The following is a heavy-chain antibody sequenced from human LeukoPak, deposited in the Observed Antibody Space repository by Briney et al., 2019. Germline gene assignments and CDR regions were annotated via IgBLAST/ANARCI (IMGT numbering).Heavy chain of an antibody. V-gene: IGHV1-69*13. CDR1: GGTFSSYA. D-gene: IGHD4-17*01. CDR2: IIPIFGTA. Sequence: ASVKVSCKASGGTFSSYAISWVRQAPGQGLEWMGGIIPIFGTANYAQKFQGRVTITADESTSTAYIELSSLRSEDTAVYYCALEGNYGDYDFPDYWGQGTLVTVSS. J-gene: IGHJ4*02. CDR3: ALEGNYGDYDFPDY.